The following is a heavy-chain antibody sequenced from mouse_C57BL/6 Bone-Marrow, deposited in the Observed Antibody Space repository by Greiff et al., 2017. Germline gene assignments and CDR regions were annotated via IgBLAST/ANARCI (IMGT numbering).Heavy chain of an antibody. CDR2: ISSGSSTI. Sequence: EVMLVESGGGLVKPGGSLKLSCAASGFTFSDYGMHWVRQAPEKGLEWVAYISSGSSTIYYADTVKGPFTISRDNANSTPFLQMTSLRSEDAAMYYCARAYCYAMDYWGQGPSVTVSS. CDR1: GFTFSDYG. V-gene: IGHV5-17*01. CDR3: ARAYCYAMDY. J-gene: IGHJ4*01.